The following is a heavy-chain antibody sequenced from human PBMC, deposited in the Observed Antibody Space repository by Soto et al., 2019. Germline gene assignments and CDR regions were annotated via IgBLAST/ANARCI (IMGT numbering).Heavy chain of an antibody. J-gene: IGHJ2*01. Sequence: QVQLVESGGGVVQPGRSLRLSCAASGFTFSSYAMHWVRQAPGKGLEWVAVISYDGSNKYYEDSVKGRFTISRDNSNNTRYLQMNSLRAEDTAVYYCARDPLRGTAMVLWSFDLWGRGTRVTVSS. D-gene: IGHD5-18*01. CDR2: ISYDGSNK. CDR3: ARDPLRGTAMVLWSFDL. CDR1: GFTFSSYA. V-gene: IGHV3-30-3*01.